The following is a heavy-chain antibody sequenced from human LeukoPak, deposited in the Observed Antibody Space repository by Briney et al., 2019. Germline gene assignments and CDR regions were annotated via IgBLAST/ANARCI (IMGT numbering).Heavy chain of an antibody. CDR3: ARPPRLTDCSGGSCYWNY. Sequence: SETLFLTCTVSGYSISSGYYWGWIRQPPGKGLEWIGSIYHSGSTYYNPPLKSRVTISVDTSKNQFSLKLSSVTAADTAVYYCARPPRLTDCSGGSCYWNYWGQGTLVTVSS. D-gene: IGHD2-15*01. V-gene: IGHV4-38-2*02. CDR2: IYHSGST. J-gene: IGHJ4*02. CDR1: GYSISSGYY.